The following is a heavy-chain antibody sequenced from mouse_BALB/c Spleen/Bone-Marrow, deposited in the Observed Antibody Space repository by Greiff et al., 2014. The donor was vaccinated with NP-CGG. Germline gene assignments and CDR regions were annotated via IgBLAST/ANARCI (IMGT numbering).Heavy chain of an antibody. J-gene: IGHJ2*01. Sequence: LQQPGSELVRPGASVKLSCKASGYTFTSYWMHWVKQRPGQGLEWIGNIYPGSGSTNYDEKFKSKATLTVDTSSSTAYMQPSSQTSEDSAVYYCTPRLRYWGQGTTLTVSS. V-gene: IGHV1S22*01. CDR3: TPRLRY. D-gene: IGHD1-2*01. CDR1: GYTFTSYW. CDR2: IYPGSGST.